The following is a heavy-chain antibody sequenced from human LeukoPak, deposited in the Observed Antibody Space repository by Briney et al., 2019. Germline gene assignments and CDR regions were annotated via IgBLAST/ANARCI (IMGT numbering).Heavy chain of an antibody. V-gene: IGHV1-18*01. CDR1: GYTFTSYG. CDR2: ISAYNGNT. J-gene: IGHJ6*02. CDR3: ARRDYSNLYGMDV. D-gene: IGHD4-11*01. Sequence: AASVTVSCKASGYTFTSYGISWVRQAPGQGLEWMGWISAYNGNTNYAQKLQGRVTMTTDTSTSTAYMELRSLRSDDTAVYYCARRDYSNLYGMDVWGQGTTVTVSS.